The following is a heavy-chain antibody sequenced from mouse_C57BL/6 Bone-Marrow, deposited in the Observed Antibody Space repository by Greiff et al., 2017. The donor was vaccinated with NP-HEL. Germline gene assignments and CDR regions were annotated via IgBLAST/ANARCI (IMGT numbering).Heavy chain of an antibody. CDR2: INPNNGGT. CDR1: GYTFTDYN. Sequence: VQLQQSGPELVKPGASVKIPCKASGYTFTDYNMDWVKQSHGKSLEWIGDINPNNGGTIYNQKFKGKATLTVDKSSSTAYMELRSLTSEDTAVYDCARSDGNDVRNWYFDVWGTGTTVTVSS. J-gene: IGHJ1*03. CDR3: ARSDGNDVRNWYFDV. V-gene: IGHV1-18*01. D-gene: IGHD2-2*01.